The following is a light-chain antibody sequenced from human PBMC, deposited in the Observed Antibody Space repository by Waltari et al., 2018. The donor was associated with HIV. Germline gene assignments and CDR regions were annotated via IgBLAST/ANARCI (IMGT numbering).Light chain of an antibody. Sequence: DIVMTQSPLSLPVTPGEPASISCRSSQSLLHSNGYNYLDWYLQKPGQSPQLLIYLGSNRASGVPDRFSGSGSGTDFTLKISRVEAEDVGVYYCMQALQTPTTFGPGTKVDIK. V-gene: IGKV2-28*01. J-gene: IGKJ3*01. CDR3: MQALQTPTT. CDR1: QSLLHSNGYNY. CDR2: LGS.